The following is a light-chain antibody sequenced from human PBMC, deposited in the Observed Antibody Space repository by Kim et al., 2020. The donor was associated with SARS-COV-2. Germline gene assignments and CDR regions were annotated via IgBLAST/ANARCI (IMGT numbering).Light chain of an antibody. CDR2: GAS. CDR3: QQYGGSPQT. J-gene: IGKJ1*01. CDR1: QSVRNNY. Sequence: EIVMTQSPGTLSLSPGERATLSCRASQSVRNNYLAWYQQKPGQAPRLLIYGASSRATDIPDRFSGSGSGTDFTLTISRLEPEDFAVYYCQQYGGSPQTFGQGTKVDIK. V-gene: IGKV3-20*01.